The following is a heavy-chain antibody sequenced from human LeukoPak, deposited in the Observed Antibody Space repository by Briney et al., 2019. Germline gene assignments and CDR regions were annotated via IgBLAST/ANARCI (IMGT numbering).Heavy chain of an antibody. J-gene: IGHJ4*02. CDR2: IKQDGSDK. V-gene: IGHV3-7*05. Sequence: GGSLRLSCAASGFTFSSYWMNWVRQAPGKGLEWVANIKQDGSDKYYVDSVKGRFTISRDNAKNSLYLEMKNLRAEDTAVYYCASHPRSGGNFDYWGQGTLVTVSS. CDR3: ASHPRSGGNFDY. D-gene: IGHD4-23*01. CDR1: GFTFSSYW.